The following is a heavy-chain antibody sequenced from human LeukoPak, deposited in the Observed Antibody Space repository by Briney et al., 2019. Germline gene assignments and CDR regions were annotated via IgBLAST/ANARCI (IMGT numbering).Heavy chain of an antibody. CDR1: GFTVSSNY. J-gene: IGHJ4*02. CDR2: IYSGGDT. V-gene: IGHV3-53*01. D-gene: IGHD6-6*01. Sequence: GGSLRLSCAASGFTVSSNYVSWVRQAPGKGLEWVPVIYSGGDTYYADSVKGRFTLSRDNSKNLLYLQMNSLRAEDTSVYYCARGGAARSAGHWGRGTLVTVSS. CDR3: ARGGAARSAGH.